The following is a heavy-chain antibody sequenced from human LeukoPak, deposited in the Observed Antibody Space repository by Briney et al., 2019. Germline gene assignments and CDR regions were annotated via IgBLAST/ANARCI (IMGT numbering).Heavy chain of an antibody. J-gene: IGHJ4*02. V-gene: IGHV1-46*01. CDR3: ARGRGVHDSHTYDYFDY. CDR2: INPAGGST. CDR1: GYTFTSYY. Sequence: ASVKVSCTASGYTFTSYYIHWVRQAPGQGLEWMGIINPAGGSTTYAQEFQGSRLTLTRGTSTSTVYMELSSLRSEDTAVYYCARGRGVHDSHTYDYFDYWGRGSLVSVSS. D-gene: IGHD3-22*01.